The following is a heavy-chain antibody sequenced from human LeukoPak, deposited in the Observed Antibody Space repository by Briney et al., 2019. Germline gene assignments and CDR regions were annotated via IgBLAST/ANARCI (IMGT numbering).Heavy chain of an antibody. J-gene: IGHJ4*02. CDR3: TSGLVATGDY. CDR1: GFTFSSYA. V-gene: IGHV3-49*03. D-gene: IGHD4-23*01. Sequence: GGSLRLSCAASGFTFSSYAMSWFRQAPGKGLEWVGFIRSKAYGGTTEYAASVKGRFTISRDDSKSIAYLQMNSLKTEDTAVYYCTSGLVATGDYWGQGTLVTVSS. CDR2: IRSKAYGGTT.